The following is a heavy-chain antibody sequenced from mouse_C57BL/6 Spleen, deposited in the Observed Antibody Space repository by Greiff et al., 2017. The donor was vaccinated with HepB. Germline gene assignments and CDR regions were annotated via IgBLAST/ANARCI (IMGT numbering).Heavy chain of an antibody. J-gene: IGHJ1*03. CDR2: ISDGGSYT. Sequence: EVKVEESGGGLVKPGGSLKLSCAASGFTFSSYAMSWVRQTPEKRLEWVATISDGGSYTYYPDNVKGRFTISRDNAKNNLYLQMSHLKSEDTAMYYCARGGSWYFDVWGTGTTVTVSS. CDR1: GFTFSSYA. V-gene: IGHV5-4*03. CDR3: ARGGSWYFDV.